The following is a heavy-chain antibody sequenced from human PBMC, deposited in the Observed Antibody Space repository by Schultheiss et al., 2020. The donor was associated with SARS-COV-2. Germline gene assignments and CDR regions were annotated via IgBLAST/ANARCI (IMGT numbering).Heavy chain of an antibody. Sequence: GESLKISCAASGFTVSSNYMSWVRQAPGKGLEWVSSISSSSSYIYYADSVKGRFTISRDNSKNTLYLQMNSLRAEDTAVYYCARDRTAMAQRGGWFDPWGQGTLVTVSS. CDR3: ARDRTAMAQRGGWFDP. CDR1: GFTVSSNY. V-gene: IGHV3-21*01. CDR2: ISSSSSYI. J-gene: IGHJ5*02. D-gene: IGHD5-18*01.